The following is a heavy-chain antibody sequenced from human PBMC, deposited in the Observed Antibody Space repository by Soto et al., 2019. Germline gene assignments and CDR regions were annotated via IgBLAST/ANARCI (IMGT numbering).Heavy chain of an antibody. CDR2: ISAYNGNT. Sequence: ASVKVSCKASGYTFTSYGISWVRQAPGQGLEWMGWISAYNGNTNYAQKFQGRVTITADESTSTAYMELSSLRSEDTAVYYCARHGIRFLEWLPTPHYYYYYGMDVWGQGTTVTVSS. V-gene: IGHV1-18*01. CDR3: ARHGIRFLEWLPTPHYYYYYGMDV. CDR1: GYTFTSYG. D-gene: IGHD3-3*01. J-gene: IGHJ6*02.